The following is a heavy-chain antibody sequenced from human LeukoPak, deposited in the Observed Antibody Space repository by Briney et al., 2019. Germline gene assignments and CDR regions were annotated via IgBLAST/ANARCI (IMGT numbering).Heavy chain of an antibody. Sequence: ASVKVSCKASGYTFTGYFIHWVRQAPGQGLEWMGWINPNSGGTSYAQKFQGRVTMTTDTSISTAYMELSSLRSDDTAVYYCARVDWLQLFPFDYWGQGTLVTVSS. CDR3: ARVDWLQLFPFDY. CDR2: INPNSGGT. J-gene: IGHJ4*02. D-gene: IGHD5-24*01. CDR1: GYTFTGYF. V-gene: IGHV1-2*02.